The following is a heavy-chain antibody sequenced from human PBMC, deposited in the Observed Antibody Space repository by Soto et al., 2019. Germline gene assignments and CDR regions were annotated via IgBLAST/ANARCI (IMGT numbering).Heavy chain of an antibody. CDR1: GGTFSSYA. CDR3: AKDFRSSVGYSSSPGYLDY. Sequence: SVKVSCEASGGTFSSYAISWVRQAPGQGLEWMGGIIPIFGTANYAQKFQGRVTITADESTSTAYMELSSLRSEDTAVYYCAKDFRSSVGYSSSPGYLDYWGQGTLVTVSS. V-gene: IGHV1-69*13. J-gene: IGHJ4*02. D-gene: IGHD6-6*01. CDR2: IIPIFGTA.